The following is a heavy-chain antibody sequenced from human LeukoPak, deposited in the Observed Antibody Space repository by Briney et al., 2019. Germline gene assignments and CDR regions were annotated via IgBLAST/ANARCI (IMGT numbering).Heavy chain of an antibody. CDR1: GGSISSYY. Sequence: SETLSLTCTVSGGSISSYYWSWIRQPPGKGLEWIGYIYYSGSTNYNPSLKSRVTISVDTSKNQFSLKLSSVTAADTAVYYCASRIALDAFDIWGQGTMVTVSS. J-gene: IGHJ3*02. D-gene: IGHD2-15*01. CDR3: ASRIALDAFDI. CDR2: IYYSGST. V-gene: IGHV4-59*08.